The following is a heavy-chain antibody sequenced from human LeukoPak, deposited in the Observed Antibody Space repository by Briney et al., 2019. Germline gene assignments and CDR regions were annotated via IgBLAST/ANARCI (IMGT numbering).Heavy chain of an antibody. V-gene: IGHV4-31*03. CDR2: IYYSGST. CDR3: ARGGDHGAFDI. Sequence: PSETLSLTCTVSGGSISSGGYYWSWIRQHPGKGLEWIGYIYYSGSTYYNPSLKSRVTISVDTSKNQFSLKLSSVTAADTAVYYCARGGDHGAFDIWGQGTMVTVSS. CDR1: GGSISSGGYY. D-gene: IGHD2-21*02. J-gene: IGHJ3*02.